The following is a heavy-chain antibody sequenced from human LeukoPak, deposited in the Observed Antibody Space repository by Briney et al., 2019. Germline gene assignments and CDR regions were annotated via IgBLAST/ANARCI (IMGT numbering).Heavy chain of an antibody. CDR2: VSYDGSNE. Sequence: GGSLRLSCAASGFTFSYYGIHWVRQAPGKGLEWVAVVSYDGSNELYADSVKGRFTISRDNSRNTLWLQMNSLTPEDTAVYYCAKDALPRVYSALDIWGQGTMVTVSS. CDR3: AKDALPRVYSALDI. CDR1: GFTFSYYG. J-gene: IGHJ3*02. D-gene: IGHD6-6*01. V-gene: IGHV3-30*18.